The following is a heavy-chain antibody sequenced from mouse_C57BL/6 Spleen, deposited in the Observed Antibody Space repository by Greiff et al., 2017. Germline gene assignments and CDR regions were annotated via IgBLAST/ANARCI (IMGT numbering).Heavy chain of an antibody. J-gene: IGHJ3*01. CDR2: IRSKSNNYAT. CDR3: VRKDYYGLAY. Sequence: EAGGGLVQPKGSLKLSCAASGFSFNTYAMNWVRQAPGKGLEWVARIRSKSNNYATYYADSVKDRFTISRDDSESMLYLQMNNLKTEDTAMYYCVRKDYYGLAYWGQGTLVTVSA. D-gene: IGHD1-1*01. V-gene: IGHV10-1*01. CDR1: GFSFNTYA.